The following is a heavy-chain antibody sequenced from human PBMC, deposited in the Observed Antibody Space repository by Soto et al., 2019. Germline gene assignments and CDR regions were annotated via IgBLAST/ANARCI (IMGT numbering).Heavy chain of an antibody. V-gene: IGHV3-15*07. CDR1: GFTFSNAW. CDR2: IKSKTDGGTT. CDR3: TTDDRYYDFWSGYYYYGMDV. J-gene: IGHJ6*02. D-gene: IGHD3-3*01. Sequence: EVQLVESGGGLVKPGGSLRLSCAASGFTFSNAWMNWVRQAPGKGLEWVGRIKSKTDGGTTDYAAPVKGRFTISRDDSKNTLYLQMNSLKTEDTAVYYCTTDDRYYDFWSGYYYYGMDVWGQGTTVTVSS.